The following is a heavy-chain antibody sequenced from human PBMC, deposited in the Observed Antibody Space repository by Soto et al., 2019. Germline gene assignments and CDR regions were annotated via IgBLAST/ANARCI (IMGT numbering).Heavy chain of an antibody. Sequence: PGESLKISCTGFGYTFTTFWISWVRQMPGKGLEWMGRIGPGDTYATYSPAFQGHVTISADKATSTAYLQWSSLKASDTAMYFCARIYCTTTTCDSWFDPWGQGPLVTV. V-gene: IGHV5-10-1*01. J-gene: IGHJ5*02. D-gene: IGHD2-2*01. CDR1: GYTFTTFW. CDR2: IGPGDTYA. CDR3: ARIYCTTTTCDSWFDP.